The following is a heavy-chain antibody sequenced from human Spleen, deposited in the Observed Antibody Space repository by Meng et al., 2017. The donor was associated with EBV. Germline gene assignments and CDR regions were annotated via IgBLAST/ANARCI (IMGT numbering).Heavy chain of an antibody. CDR2: DFHSGAP. Sequence: VSHPGSVKPSVTLSLACIVSGGPSTHRAFWRWGRRTPGKDLDGIGGDFHSGAPNYNPSLKSRVAISVDKSTNKFSLNLTSVTAADTAVYYCVSTAGQSTTWRYFDLWGRGTLVTVSS. V-gene: IGHV4/OR15-8*01. J-gene: IGHJ2*01. D-gene: IGHD1-1*01. CDR1: GGPSTHRAF. CDR3: VSTAGQSTTWRYFDL.